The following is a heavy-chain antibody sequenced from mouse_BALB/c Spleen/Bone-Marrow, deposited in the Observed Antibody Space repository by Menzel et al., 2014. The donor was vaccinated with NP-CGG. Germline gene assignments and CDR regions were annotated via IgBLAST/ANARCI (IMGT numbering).Heavy chain of an antibody. Sequence: QVQLQQSGAELVMPGASVKMSCKASGYTFTDYWMHWVKQRPGQGLEWIGAIDTSDSYTSYNQKFKGKATLTVDESSSTAYMQLSSLTSEDSAVYYCARTGYVYYFDYWGQGTTLTVSS. D-gene: IGHD3-1*01. CDR2: IDTSDSYT. V-gene: IGHV1-69*01. CDR1: GYTFTDYW. CDR3: ARTGYVYYFDY. J-gene: IGHJ2*01.